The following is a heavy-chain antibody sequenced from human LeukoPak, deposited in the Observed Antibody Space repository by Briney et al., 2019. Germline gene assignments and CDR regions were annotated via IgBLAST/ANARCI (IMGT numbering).Heavy chain of an antibody. D-gene: IGHD6-13*01. Sequence: PGGSLRLSCAASVFTLSTYEIQCVRDAPGKGLEWVSYISSSASTIYYTDSVKGRVTPSRDTTKNSLYLQLKSLRAEDTAVYYSAALRSIWYPPDYWGEGTLVTVSS. CDR1: VFTLSTYE. CDR2: ISSSASTI. CDR3: AALRSIWYPPDY. V-gene: IGHV3-48*03. J-gene: IGHJ4*02.